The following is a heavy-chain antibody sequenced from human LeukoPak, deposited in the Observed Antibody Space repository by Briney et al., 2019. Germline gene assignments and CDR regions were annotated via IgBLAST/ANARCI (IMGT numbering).Heavy chain of an antibody. CDR1: GGSISSGGYY. CDR2: IYHSGST. D-gene: IGHD3-22*01. V-gene: IGHV4-30-2*01. Sequence: SETLSLTCTVSGGSISSGGYYWSWIRQPPGKGLEWIGYIYHSGSTYYNPSLKSRVTISVDRSKNQFSLKLSSVTAADTAVYYCARASYYYDSSGPDDAFDIWGQGTMVTVSS. J-gene: IGHJ3*02. CDR3: ARASYYYDSSGPDDAFDI.